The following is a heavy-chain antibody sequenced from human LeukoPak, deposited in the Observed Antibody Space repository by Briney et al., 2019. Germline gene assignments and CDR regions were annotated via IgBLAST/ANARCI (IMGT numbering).Heavy chain of an antibody. CDR3: ARAPATNRGSDY. CDR2: IYHSGST. CDR1: GGSISSGGYP. J-gene: IGHJ4*02. Sequence: SQTLSLTCAVSGGSISSGGYPWSWIRQPPGKGLEWIGYIYHSGSTYYNPSLKSRVTISVDRSKNQFSLKLSSVTAADTAVYYCARAPATNRGSDYWGQGTLVTVSS. D-gene: IGHD4-17*01. V-gene: IGHV4-30-2*01.